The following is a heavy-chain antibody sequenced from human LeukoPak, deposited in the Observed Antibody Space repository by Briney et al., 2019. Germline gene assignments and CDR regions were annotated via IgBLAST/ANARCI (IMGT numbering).Heavy chain of an antibody. J-gene: IGHJ5*02. Sequence: KPSETLSLTCTVSGGSISSSSYYWGWIRQPPGKGLEWIGSIYYSGSTYYNPSLKSRVTISVDTSKNQFSLKLSSVTAADAAVYYCARLRRFMAAGFNWFDPWGQGTLVTVSS. CDR1: GGSISSSSYY. CDR3: ARLRRFMAAGFNWFDP. V-gene: IGHV4-39*01. CDR2: IYYSGST. D-gene: IGHD6-13*01.